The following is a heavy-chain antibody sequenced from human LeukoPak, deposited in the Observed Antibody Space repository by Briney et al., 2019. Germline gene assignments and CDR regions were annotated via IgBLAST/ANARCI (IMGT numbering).Heavy chain of an antibody. CDR2: IYPSDSDT. D-gene: IGHD6-13*01. CDR3: ARQAGQLVDY. Sequence: GESLQISCEASGYNFATSWIAWVRQMPGRGLEWMGIIYPSDSDTRYSPSFQGQVTISADKSINTAYLQWTNLKASDSGIYFCARQAGQLVDYWGQGTQVIVSS. J-gene: IGHJ4*02. V-gene: IGHV5-51*01. CDR1: GYNFATSW.